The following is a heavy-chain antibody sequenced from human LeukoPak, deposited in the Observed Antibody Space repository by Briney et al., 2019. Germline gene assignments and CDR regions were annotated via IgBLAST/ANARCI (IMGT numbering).Heavy chain of an antibody. CDR1: GGSISSSSYY. D-gene: IGHD3-16*01. Sequence: SETLSLTCTVSGGSISSSSYYWGWIRQPPGKGLEWIGSIYYSGSTYYNPSLKSRVTISVDTSKNQFSLKLSSVTAADTAVYYCARNDRDDYVWGRGYFDYWGQGTLVTVSS. J-gene: IGHJ4*02. V-gene: IGHV4-39*01. CDR2: IYYSGST. CDR3: ARNDRDDYVWGRGYFDY.